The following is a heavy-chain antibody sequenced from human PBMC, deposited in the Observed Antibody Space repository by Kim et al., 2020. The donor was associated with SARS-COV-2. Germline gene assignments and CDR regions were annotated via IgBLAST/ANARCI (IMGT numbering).Heavy chain of an antibody. J-gene: IGHJ6*02. V-gene: IGHV3-9*01. CDR1: GFTFGDYA. CDR2: ISWNSGSI. D-gene: IGHD6-13*01. Sequence: GGSLRLSCAASGFTFGDYAMHWVRQAPGKGLEWVSGISWNSGSIGYADSVKGRFTISRDNAKNSLYLQMNSLRAEDTALYYCAKGIAAAGTYYYGMDVWGQGTTVTVSS. CDR3: AKGIAAAGTYYYGMDV.